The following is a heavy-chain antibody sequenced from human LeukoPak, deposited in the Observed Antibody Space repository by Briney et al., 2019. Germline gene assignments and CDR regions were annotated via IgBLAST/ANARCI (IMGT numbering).Heavy chain of an antibody. Sequence: SETPSLTCAVSGYSFSSGYYWGWIRQPPGKGLEWIGSIYHSGSTYYNPSLKSRVTISVYTSKNQFSLKLSSVTAADTAVYHCAIGPGYGSGWYLYWGQGTLVTVSS. J-gene: IGHJ4*02. D-gene: IGHD6-19*01. V-gene: IGHV4-38-2*01. CDR2: IYHSGST. CDR1: GYSFSSGYY. CDR3: AIGPGYGSGWYLY.